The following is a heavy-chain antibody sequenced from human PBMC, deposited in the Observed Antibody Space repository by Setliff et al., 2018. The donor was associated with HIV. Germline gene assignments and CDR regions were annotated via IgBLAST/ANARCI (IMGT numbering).Heavy chain of an antibody. V-gene: IGHV3-7*01. Sequence: GGSLRLSCEASGFTFRSYWVSWVRQAPGKGLEWVAAISPDGNEIHYVDSVRGRFTISRDNAKNSLYLQMNSLRAEDTAVYYCARARGSPTSYFDYWGQGTLVTVSS. CDR1: GFTFRSYW. D-gene: IGHD1-26*01. CDR3: ARARGSPTSYFDY. CDR2: ISPDGNEI. J-gene: IGHJ4*02.